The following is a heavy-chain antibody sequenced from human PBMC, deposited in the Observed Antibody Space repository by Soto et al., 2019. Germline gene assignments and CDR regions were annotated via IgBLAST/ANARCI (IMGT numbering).Heavy chain of an antibody. D-gene: IGHD2-21*02. Sequence: GGSLRLSCAASGFTFSSYGMHWVRQAPGKGLEWVAVIWYDGSNKYYADSVKGRFTISRDNSKNTLYLQMNSLRAEDTAVYYCARDFEDIYCGGDCSPTNYFDYWGQGTLVTVSS. CDR2: IWYDGSNK. CDR3: ARDFEDIYCGGDCSPTNYFDY. J-gene: IGHJ4*02. CDR1: GFTFSSYG. V-gene: IGHV3-33*01.